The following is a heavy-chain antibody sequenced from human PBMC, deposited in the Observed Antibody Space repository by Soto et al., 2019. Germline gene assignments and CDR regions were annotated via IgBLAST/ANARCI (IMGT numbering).Heavy chain of an antibody. D-gene: IGHD4-4*01. J-gene: IGHJ6*02. CDR3: ARRSTLSYHGMDV. V-gene: IGHV3-30-3*01. CDR2: ISYDGGNK. Sequence: QVQLVESGGGVVQPGRSLRLSCAASGFTFTSYEMHWVRQAPGKGLERVAIISYDGGNKYYADSVKGRFIMSRDNFKNTLDLQMDTLRVGDTAVYYCARRSTLSYHGMDVWGQGTTVTVSS. CDR1: GFTFTSYE.